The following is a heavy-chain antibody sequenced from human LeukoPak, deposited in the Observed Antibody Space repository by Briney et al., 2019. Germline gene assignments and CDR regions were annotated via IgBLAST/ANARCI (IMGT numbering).Heavy chain of an antibody. CDR3: ASLTTAEAFDI. Sequence: TSETLSLTCTVSGGSISIYYWSWIRQPPGKGLEWIGYIYDGGSTNYNPSLKSRVTISVDTSKNQFSLKLSSVTAADTAVYYCASLTTAEAFDIWGQGTMVTVSS. CDR1: GGSISIYY. J-gene: IGHJ3*02. V-gene: IGHV4-59*01. D-gene: IGHD3-22*01. CDR2: IYDGGST.